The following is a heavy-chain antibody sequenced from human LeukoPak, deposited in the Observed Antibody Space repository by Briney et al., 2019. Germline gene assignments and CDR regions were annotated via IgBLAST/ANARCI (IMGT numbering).Heavy chain of an antibody. V-gene: IGHV3-20*04. CDR1: GFTFSSYG. Sequence: GGSLRLSCAASGFTFSSYGMSWVRQAPGKGLEWVSFISWNGGSTGYADSVKGRFTISRDNAKNSLYLQMSSLRAEDTALYYCAREETRITMLRGVTYFEYWGQGTLVTVSS. CDR3: AREETRITMLRGVTYFEY. J-gene: IGHJ4*02. CDR2: ISWNGGST. D-gene: IGHD3-10*01.